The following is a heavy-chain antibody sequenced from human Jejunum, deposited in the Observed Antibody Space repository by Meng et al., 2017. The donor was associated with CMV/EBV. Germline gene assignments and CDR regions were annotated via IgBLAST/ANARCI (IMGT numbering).Heavy chain of an antibody. Sequence: SYGMHWVRQAPGKGLEWVAFVRYDGGDNYCADSVKGRFTISRDNSKSTLYLQMNSLRPEDTAVYYCSTTLALGYCSTSSCTYFDYWGQGTLVTVSS. CDR2: VRYDGGDN. D-gene: IGHD2-2*01. V-gene: IGHV3-30*02. CDR1: SYG. J-gene: IGHJ4*02. CDR3: STTLALGYCSTSSCTYFDY.